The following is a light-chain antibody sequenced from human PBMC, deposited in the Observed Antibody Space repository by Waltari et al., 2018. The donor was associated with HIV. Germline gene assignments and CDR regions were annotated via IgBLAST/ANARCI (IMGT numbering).Light chain of an antibody. V-gene: IGLV1-44*01. J-gene: IGLJ2*01. Sequence: QSVLTQPPSASGTPGQRVTISCSGRNSNIGSNTVNWYQQLPGTAPKLLLYGNTQWPSWVPDRFSGSNSGTSASLAISGLQSEDEADYYCAAWDDSLNGEVVFGGGTKLTVL. CDR3: AAWDDSLNGEVV. CDR1: NSNIGSNT. CDR2: GNT.